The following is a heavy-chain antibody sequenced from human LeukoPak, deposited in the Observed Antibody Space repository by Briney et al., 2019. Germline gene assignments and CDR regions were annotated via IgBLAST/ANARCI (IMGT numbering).Heavy chain of an antibody. J-gene: IGHJ4*02. V-gene: IGHV3-30*18. D-gene: IGHD3-22*01. Sequence: GGSLRLSCAASGFTFSSYGMHWVRQAPGKGLEWVAVISYDGSNKYYADSVKGRFTISRDNSKNTLYLQMNSLRAEDTAVYYCAKDGGYYDSSGYPDYWGQGTLVTVSS. CDR3: AKDGGYYDSSGYPDY. CDR2: ISYDGSNK. CDR1: GFTFSSYG.